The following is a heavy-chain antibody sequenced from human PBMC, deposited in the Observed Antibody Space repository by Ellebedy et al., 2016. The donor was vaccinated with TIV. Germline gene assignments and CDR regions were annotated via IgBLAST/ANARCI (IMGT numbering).Heavy chain of an antibody. CDR2: IYRDGSGT. CDR1: GFIFSNYW. J-gene: IGHJ4*02. D-gene: IGHD5-24*01. Sequence: GESLKISCGASGFIFSNYWMHCVRQAPGKGLVWVSRIYRDGSGTDYADSVKGRFTFSRDNTRNTLYLQMNSLRVEDTAVYYCVRDGDGYNFDYWGQGALVTVSS. V-gene: IGHV3-74*01. CDR3: VRDGDGYNFDY.